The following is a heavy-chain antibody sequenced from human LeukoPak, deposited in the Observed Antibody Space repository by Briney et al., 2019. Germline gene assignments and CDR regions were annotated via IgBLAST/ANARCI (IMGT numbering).Heavy chain of an antibody. D-gene: IGHD1-26*01. CDR2: IWYDGSNK. CDR3: ARDTGDSGGASFDY. V-gene: IGHV3-33*08. J-gene: IGHJ4*02. Sequence: HPGGSLRLSCAASGFTFSSYAMSWVRQAPGKGLEWVAVIWYDGSNKYYTDSVKGRFTISRDNSKNTLYLQMNSLRAEDTAVYYCARDTGDSGGASFDYWGQGTLVTVSS. CDR1: GFTFSSYA.